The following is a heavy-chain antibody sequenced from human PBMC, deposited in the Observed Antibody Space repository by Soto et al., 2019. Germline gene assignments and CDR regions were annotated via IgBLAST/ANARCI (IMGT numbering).Heavy chain of an antibody. CDR3: ARDLGGAGSY. Sequence: AQLVESGGGLVQPGGSLRLSCAASGFTFSNYWMHWVRQVPGQGPVWVSRLNRDGSRTDYADSVRGRFTIFRDNARNTLYLQMNSLRDEDTAMYYCARDLGGAGSYWGQGTLVTVSS. CDR2: LNRDGSRT. J-gene: IGHJ4*02. CDR1: GFTFSNYW. V-gene: IGHV3-74*01. D-gene: IGHD1-26*01.